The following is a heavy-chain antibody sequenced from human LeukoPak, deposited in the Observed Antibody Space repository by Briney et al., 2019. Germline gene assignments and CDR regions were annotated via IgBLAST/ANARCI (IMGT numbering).Heavy chain of an antibody. CDR3: ARRWIQPRSRVDY. CDR1: GGSFSGYH. D-gene: IGHD5-18*01. J-gene: IGHJ4*02. CDR2: INHSGST. Sequence: SETLSLTCAVYGGSFSGYHWSWIRQPPGKGLEWSGEINHSGSTNYNPSLRSRVSISVDTYKSQISLKLSSVTAADTAVYYGARRWIQPRSRVDYWGQKTLVTVSS. V-gene: IGHV4-34*01.